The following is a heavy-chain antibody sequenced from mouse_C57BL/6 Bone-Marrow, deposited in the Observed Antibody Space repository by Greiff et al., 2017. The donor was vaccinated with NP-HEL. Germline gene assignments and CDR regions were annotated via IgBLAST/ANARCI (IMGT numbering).Heavy chain of an antibody. CDR2: IWRGGST. Sequence: VQLKQSGPGLVQPSQSLSITCTVSGFSLTSYGVHWVRQSPGKGLEWLGVIWRGGSTDYNAAFMSRLSHTKDNAKSQFFFKMNSLQADATAIYYCARNSNGSSSYWYFDVWGTGTTVTVSS. CDR3: ARNSNGSSSYWYFDV. J-gene: IGHJ1*03. CDR1: GFSLTSYG. D-gene: IGHD1-1*01. V-gene: IGHV2-5*01.